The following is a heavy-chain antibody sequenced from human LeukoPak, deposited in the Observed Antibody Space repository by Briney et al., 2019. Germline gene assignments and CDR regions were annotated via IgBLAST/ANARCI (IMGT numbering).Heavy chain of an antibody. CDR1: GGTFSSYA. CDR3: ATGYYYDSSGPPHPSPYWYFDL. Sequence: SVKVSCKASGGTFSSYAISWVRQAPGQELEWMGRIIPILGIANYAQKFQGRVTITADKSTSTACMELSSLRSEDTAVYYCATGYYYDSSGPPHPSPYWYFDLWGRGTLVTVSS. D-gene: IGHD3-22*01. J-gene: IGHJ2*01. V-gene: IGHV1-69*04. CDR2: IIPILGIA.